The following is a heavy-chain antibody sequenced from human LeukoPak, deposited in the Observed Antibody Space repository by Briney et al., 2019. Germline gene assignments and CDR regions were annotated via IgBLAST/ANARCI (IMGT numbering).Heavy chain of an antibody. D-gene: IGHD2-8*01. V-gene: IGHV3-23*01. CDR2: ISGSGGST. CDR3: AKETVLMVYARSPWFDP. Sequence: GGSLRLSCAASGFTFSSYAMSWVRQAPGQGLEWVSAISGSGGSTYYADSVKGRFTISRDNSKNTLYLQMNSLRAEDTAVYYCAKETVLMVYARSPWFDPWGQGTLVTVSS. J-gene: IGHJ5*02. CDR1: GFTFSSYA.